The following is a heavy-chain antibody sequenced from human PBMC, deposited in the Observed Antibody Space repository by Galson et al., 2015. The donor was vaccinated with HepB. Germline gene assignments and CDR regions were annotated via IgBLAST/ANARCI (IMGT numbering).Heavy chain of an antibody. CDR1: GFTFSYYA. Sequence: LRLSCAASGFTFSYYAMSWVRQAPGKGLEWISAITPSGDNTYSADSMKGRFTISRDNSRNTLFLQMNSLRAGDTAIYFCAKVFPEKTDGWYRQALYYFDSWAREPGSPSPQ. V-gene: IGHV3-23*01. J-gene: IGHJ4*02. D-gene: IGHD6-19*01. CDR3: AKVFPEKTDGWYRQALYYFDS. CDR2: ITPSGDNT.